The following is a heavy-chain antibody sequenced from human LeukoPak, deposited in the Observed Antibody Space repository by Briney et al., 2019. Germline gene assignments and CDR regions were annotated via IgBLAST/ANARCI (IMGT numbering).Heavy chain of an antibody. CDR2: IYYSGST. D-gene: IGHD6-19*01. J-gene: IGHJ4*02. V-gene: IGHV4-39*01. Sequence: SETLSLTCTVSGGSISSSSYYWGWIRQPPGKGLEWIGSIYYSGSTYYNPSLKSRVTISVDTSKNQFSLKLSSVTAADTAVYYCARPAVAGTTIDYWGQGTLVTVSS. CDR3: ARPAVAGTTIDY. CDR1: GGSISSSSYY.